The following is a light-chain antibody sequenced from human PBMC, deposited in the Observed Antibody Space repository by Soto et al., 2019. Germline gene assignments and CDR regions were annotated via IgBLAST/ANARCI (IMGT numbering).Light chain of an antibody. CDR2: GAS. CDR1: QSVTFN. V-gene: IGKV3-20*01. CDR3: QQYSSSSGLT. Sequence: EIVLTQSPGTLSLSPGERATLSCRASQSVTFNLAWYQQKPGQAPRLLIYGASTRATGIPDRFSGSGSGTDFTLTISRLEPDHFAVYYCQQYSSSSGLTFGGGTKVDIK. J-gene: IGKJ4*01.